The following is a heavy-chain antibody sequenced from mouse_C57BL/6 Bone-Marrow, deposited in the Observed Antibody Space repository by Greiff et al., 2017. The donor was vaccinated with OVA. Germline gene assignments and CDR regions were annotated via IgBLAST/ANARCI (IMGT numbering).Heavy chain of an antibody. CDR1: GYTFTDYY. CDR2: INPYNGGT. CDR3: ARAYYYGSSYGYFDV. J-gene: IGHJ1*03. V-gene: IGHV1-19*01. D-gene: IGHD1-1*01. Sequence: EVQLQQSGPVLVMPGASVKMSCKASGYTFTDYYMHWVKQSHGKSLEWIGVINPYNGGTSYTQKFKGTATLTVDKSSSTAYMELNSLTSEDSAVYYCARAYYYGSSYGYFDVWGTGTTVTVSS.